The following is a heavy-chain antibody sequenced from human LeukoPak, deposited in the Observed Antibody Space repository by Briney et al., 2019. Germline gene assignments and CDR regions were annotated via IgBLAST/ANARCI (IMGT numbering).Heavy chain of an antibody. CDR1: GFTFSSYV. CDR2: IKSKTDGGTT. Sequence: GGSLRLSCAASGFTFSSYVMSWVRQAPGKGLEWVGRIKSKTDGGTTDYAAPVKGRFTISRDDSKNTLYLQMNSLKTEDTAVYYCTTDWGSYCGGDCYGGPFDYWGQGTLVTVSS. J-gene: IGHJ4*02. CDR3: TTDWGSYCGGDCYGGPFDY. D-gene: IGHD2-21*02. V-gene: IGHV3-15*01.